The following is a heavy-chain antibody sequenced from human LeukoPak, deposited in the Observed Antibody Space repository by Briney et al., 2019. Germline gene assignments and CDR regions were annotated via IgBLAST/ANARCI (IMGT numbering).Heavy chain of an antibody. Sequence: GESLKISCTGSGYSVTSYWISWVRQMPGQGLEWMGRIDPSDSYTNYSPSFQGHVTISADKSISTAYLQWSSLKASDTAMYYCARGEGTAMVSYFDYWGQGTLVTVSS. CDR2: IDPSDSYT. D-gene: IGHD5-18*01. CDR3: ARGEGTAMVSYFDY. CDR1: GYSVTSYW. J-gene: IGHJ4*02. V-gene: IGHV5-10-1*01.